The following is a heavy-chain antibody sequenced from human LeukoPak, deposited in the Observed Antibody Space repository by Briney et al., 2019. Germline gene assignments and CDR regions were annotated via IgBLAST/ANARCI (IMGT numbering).Heavy chain of an antibody. CDR1: GYSISSGYY. J-gene: IGHJ3*02. D-gene: IGHD1-26*01. Sequence: PSKTPSLTCTVSGYSISSGYYWGWIRQPPGKGLEWIGEINHSGSTNYNPSLKSRVTISVDTSKNQFSLKLSSVTAADTAVYYCARAGGDDAFDIWGQGTMVTVSS. CDR2: INHSGST. V-gene: IGHV4-38-2*02. CDR3: ARAGGDDAFDI.